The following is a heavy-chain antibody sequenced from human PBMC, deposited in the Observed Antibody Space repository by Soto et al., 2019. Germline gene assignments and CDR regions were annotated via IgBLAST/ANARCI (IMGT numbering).Heavy chain of an antibody. V-gene: IGHV3-72*01. J-gene: IGHJ3*02. CDR1: GFTFSDHF. D-gene: IGHD2-21*02. Sequence: GSLRLSCAASGFTFSDHFMEWVRQAPGKGLEWVGRIRNKARSYTTDYAASVRGRFTISRDDSKNSLYLQMNSLKAEDTAVYYCARLLAYCGGDCHSFAFDIWGQGTLVT. CDR2: IRNKARSYTT. CDR3: ARLLAYCGGDCHSFAFDI.